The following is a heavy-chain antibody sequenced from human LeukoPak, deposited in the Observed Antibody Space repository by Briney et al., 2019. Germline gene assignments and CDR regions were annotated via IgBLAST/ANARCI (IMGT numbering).Heavy chain of an antibody. Sequence: GGSLRLSCAASGFTFSSFAMTWVRQAPGKGLEWVSAIGGGGGAIYYADSVKGRFAISRDNSKSTLYLQMNSLRAEDTAVYYCAQASTGWYRYYWGQGTLVTVSS. CDR3: AQASTGWYRYY. J-gene: IGHJ4*02. V-gene: IGHV3-23*01. CDR2: IGGGGGAI. CDR1: GFTFSSFA. D-gene: IGHD6-19*01.